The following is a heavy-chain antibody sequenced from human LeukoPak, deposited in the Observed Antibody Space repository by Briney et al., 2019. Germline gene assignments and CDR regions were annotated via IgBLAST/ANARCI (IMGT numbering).Heavy chain of an antibody. J-gene: IGHJ4*02. D-gene: IGHD2-2*01. CDR3: ARGWDIVVVPAAMPFDY. CDR1: GDSVSSNSAT. CDR2: TYYRSKWYN. Sequence: SQTLSLTCAISGDSVSSNSATWNWIRQSPSRGLEWLGRTYYRSKWYNDYAVSVKSRITINPDTSKNQFSLQLNSVTPEDTAVYYCARGWDIVVVPAAMPFDYWGQGTLVTVSS. V-gene: IGHV6-1*01.